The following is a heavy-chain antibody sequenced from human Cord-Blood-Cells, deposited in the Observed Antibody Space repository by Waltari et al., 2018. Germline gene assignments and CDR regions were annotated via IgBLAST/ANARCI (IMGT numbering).Heavy chain of an antibody. CDR1: GGSISSSSYY. D-gene: IGHD2-2*01. CDR3: ARRDCSSTSCYFDY. CDR2: IYYSGST. V-gene: IGHV4-39*01. Sequence: QLQLQESGPGLVKPSETLSLTCTVSGGSISSSSYYWGWNRQPPGKGLEWIGSIYYSGSTYDNPSLKSRVTISVDTSKNQFSLKLSSVTAADTAVYYCARRDCSSTSCYFDYWGQGTLVTVSS. J-gene: IGHJ4*02.